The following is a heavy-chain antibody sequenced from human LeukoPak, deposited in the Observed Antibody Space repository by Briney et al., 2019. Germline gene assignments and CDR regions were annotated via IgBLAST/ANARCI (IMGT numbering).Heavy chain of an antibody. CDR1: GDTFTTYA. Sequence: SVKVSCKASGDTFTTYAIIWVRQAPGQGLEWMGGIIPMFGTPNDAQRLQGRVTITADKSTKTAYMELRSLRYEDTAVYFCARAGIPGYCTNVTCSNWLDPWGQGTLVTVSS. V-gene: IGHV1-69*06. CDR3: ARAGIPGYCTNVTCSNWLDP. J-gene: IGHJ5*02. CDR2: IIPMFGTP. D-gene: IGHD2-8*01.